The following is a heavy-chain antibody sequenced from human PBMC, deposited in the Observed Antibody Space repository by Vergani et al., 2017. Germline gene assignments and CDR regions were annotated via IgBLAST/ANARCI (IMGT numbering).Heavy chain of an antibody. Sequence: EVQLVESGGGLVQPGGSLRLSCAASGFTVSSNYMSWVRQAPGKGLEWVSAISGSGGSTYYADSVKGRFTISRDNSKNTLYLQMNSLRAEDTAVYYCAKDRRGVVPAAINFDYWGQGTLVTVSS. J-gene: IGHJ4*02. CDR1: GFTVSSNY. CDR3: AKDRRGVVPAAINFDY. CDR2: ISGSGGST. V-gene: IGHV3-23*04. D-gene: IGHD2-2*01.